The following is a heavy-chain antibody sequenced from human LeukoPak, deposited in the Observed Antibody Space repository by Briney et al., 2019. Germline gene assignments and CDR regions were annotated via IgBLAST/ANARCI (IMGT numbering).Heavy chain of an antibody. CDR3: AKAQDSSGWYVHFDS. CDR1: GFTFGNYA. Sequence: PGRSLRLPCAASGFTFGNYAMNWVRQGPGKGLEYISGISAIGGSTYDADSVKGRFIISRDNSKNTVYLQMYSLRAADTAVYYCAKAQDSSGWYVHFDSWGQGTLVTVSS. D-gene: IGHD6-19*01. J-gene: IGHJ4*02. V-gene: IGHV3-23*01. CDR2: ISAIGGST.